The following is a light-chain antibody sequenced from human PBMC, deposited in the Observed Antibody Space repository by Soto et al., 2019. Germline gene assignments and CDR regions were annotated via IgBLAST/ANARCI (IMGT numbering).Light chain of an antibody. Sequence: EIVRTQSPATLSVSPGERATLSCRASQSVSSNLAWYQQKPGQAPRLLIYGVPTRATGIPARFSGSGSGTEFTLTISSLQSEDFAVYYCQQYNNWPPWTFGQGTKVEIK. J-gene: IGKJ1*01. CDR3: QQYNNWPPWT. CDR2: GVP. V-gene: IGKV3-15*01. CDR1: QSVSSN.